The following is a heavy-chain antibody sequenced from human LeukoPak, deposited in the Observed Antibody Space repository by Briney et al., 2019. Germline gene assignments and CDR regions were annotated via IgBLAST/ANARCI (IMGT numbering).Heavy chain of an antibody. D-gene: IGHD6-13*01. CDR3: ARGVSSRLFDY. V-gene: IGHV1-2*02. CDR1: GYTFTGYY. CDR2: INPYSGGT. Sequence: ASVKVSCKASGYTFTGYYMHWVRQAPGQGLEWMGWINPYSGGTNYAQKFQGRVTMTRDTSISTAYMELSRLRSDDTAVYYCARGVSSRLFDYWGQGTLVTVSS. J-gene: IGHJ4*02.